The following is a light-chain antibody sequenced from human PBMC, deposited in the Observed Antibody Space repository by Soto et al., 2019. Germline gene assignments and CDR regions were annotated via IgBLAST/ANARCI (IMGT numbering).Light chain of an antibody. CDR2: DSN. V-gene: IGLV1-51*01. CDR1: SSNIGNNY. CDR3: GTWDSSLSAYV. Sequence: QSVLTQPPSVSAAPRHKVTISCSGSSSNIGNNYVSWYQQLPGTAPKLLIYDSNKRPSGIPDRFSGSKSGTSATLGITGLQTGDEADYYCGTWDSSLSAYVFGTGTKVTVL. J-gene: IGLJ1*01.